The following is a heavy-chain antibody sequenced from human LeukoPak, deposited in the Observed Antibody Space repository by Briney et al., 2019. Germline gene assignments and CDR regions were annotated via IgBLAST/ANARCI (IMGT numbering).Heavy chain of an antibody. V-gene: IGHV1-18*01. CDR2: ISAYNANT. J-gene: IGHJ4*02. Sequence: RWASVKLSCMASGYTVTSYAISWVRQAPGKGLECVGWISAYNANTNYAQKFQGRVTMTADTSTSTAYMELRSLRSDDTAVYYCARLLGELRTFDYWGQGTLVTVSS. CDR3: ARLLGELRTFDY. CDR1: GYTVTSYA. D-gene: IGHD1-26*01.